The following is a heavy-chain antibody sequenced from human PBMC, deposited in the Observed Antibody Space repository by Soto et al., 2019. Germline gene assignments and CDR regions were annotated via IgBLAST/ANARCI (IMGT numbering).Heavy chain of an antibody. CDR3: ARDAQVYCSGGSCYSMYYYYGMDV. J-gene: IGHJ6*02. CDR1: GFTFSSYA. CDR2: ISYDGSNK. D-gene: IGHD2-15*01. Sequence: QVQLVESGGGVVQPGRSLRLSCAASGFTFSSYAMHWVRQAPGKGLEWVAVISYDGSNKYYADSVKGRFTISRDNSKNTVYLQMNSLRAEDTAVYYCARDAQVYCSGGSCYSMYYYYGMDVWGQGTTVTVSS. V-gene: IGHV3-30-3*01.